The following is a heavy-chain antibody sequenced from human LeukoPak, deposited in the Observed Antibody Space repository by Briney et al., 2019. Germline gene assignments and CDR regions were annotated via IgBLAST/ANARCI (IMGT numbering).Heavy chain of an antibody. CDR1: GGSISSSSYY. V-gene: IGHV4-39*01. CDR2: IYYSAST. CDR3: ARLGDIVVVPAARENNWFDP. D-gene: IGHD2-2*01. Sequence: ASETLSLTCTVSGGSISSSSYYWGWIRQPPGKGLEWIGSIYYSASTYYNPSLKSQVTISVDRSRTQFSLKVSHVTAADTAVYYCARLGDIVVVPAARENNWFDPWGEGPLVSVSS. J-gene: IGHJ5*02.